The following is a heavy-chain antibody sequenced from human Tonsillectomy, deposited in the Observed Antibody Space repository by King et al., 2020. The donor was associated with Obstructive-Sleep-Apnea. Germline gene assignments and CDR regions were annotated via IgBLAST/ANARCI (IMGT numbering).Heavy chain of an antibody. CDR3: AREGACSGGSCHYAY. Sequence: QLVQSGAEVKQPGASVKVSCKASGYTFTNYGIAWVRQAPGQGLEWMGWISAYNGNTNSAQNLQGRVTMTTDTSTSTAYVELGSLRSDDTAMYYCAREGACSGGSCHYAYGGQGTPVTVSS. V-gene: IGHV1-18*01. D-gene: IGHD2-15*01. CDR2: ISAYNGNT. CDR1: GYTFTNYG. J-gene: IGHJ4*02.